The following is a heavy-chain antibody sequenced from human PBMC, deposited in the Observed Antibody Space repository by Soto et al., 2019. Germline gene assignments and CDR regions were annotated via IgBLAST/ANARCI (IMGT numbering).Heavy chain of an antibody. CDR1: GNANNTYY. V-gene: IGHV4-59*01. J-gene: IGHJ4*02. Sequence: TLSLTCSVSGNANNTYYWSWIRQPPGKGLEWIGFIYDNTYSSHNPSFKNRVTISIDTSKTQLSLKLTSVTAADTAVYYCAIAPYGDYDYWGQGTLVTVSS. D-gene: IGHD4-17*01. CDR2: IYDNTYS. CDR3: AIAPYGDYDY.